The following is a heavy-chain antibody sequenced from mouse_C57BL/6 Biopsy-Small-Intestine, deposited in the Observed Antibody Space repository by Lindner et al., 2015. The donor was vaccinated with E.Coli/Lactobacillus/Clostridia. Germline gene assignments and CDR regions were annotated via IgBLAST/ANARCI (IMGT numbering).Heavy chain of an antibody. CDR3: ARHYGDYHWYLDV. D-gene: IGHD2-13*01. J-gene: IGHJ1*01. Sequence: VQLQESGPELVKPGASVKISCKASGYVFNSSWMNWVKQRPGKGLEWIGWTYPGDGDTDYNGKFRGKATLTADKSSSTAYLQLSSLTSEDSAVYFCARHYGDYHWYLDVWGAGTTVTVSS. CDR1: GYVFNSSW. V-gene: IGHV1-82*01. CDR2: TYPGDGDT.